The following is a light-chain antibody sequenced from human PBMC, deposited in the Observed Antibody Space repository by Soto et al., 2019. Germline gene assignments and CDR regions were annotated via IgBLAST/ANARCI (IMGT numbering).Light chain of an antibody. CDR2: GAS. CDR1: QSVTRTY. Sequence: EIVLTQSPGTLSLSPGERATLSCRASQSVTRTYLAWYQQKPDQPPRLLIYGASNRATGITDRFTGSGTGTDFTLTISRPEPEDLAVYYCQQYGSSPLTFGGGTKVEIK. CDR3: QQYGSSPLT. J-gene: IGKJ4*01. V-gene: IGKV3-20*01.